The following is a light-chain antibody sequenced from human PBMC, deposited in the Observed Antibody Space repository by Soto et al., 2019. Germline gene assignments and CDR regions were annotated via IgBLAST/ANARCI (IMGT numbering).Light chain of an antibody. V-gene: IGKV3-20*01. CDR2: GAS. CDR3: QQYGSSSWT. CDR1: QSVSSSY. J-gene: IGKJ1*01. Sequence: EIVFTQSPGTLSLSPGERATLSCRASQSVSSSYLAWYQQKPGQAPRLLIYGASSRATGIPDRFSGSGSGTDFTLTISRLEPEDFAVHYCQQYGSSSWTFGQGTKVDIK.